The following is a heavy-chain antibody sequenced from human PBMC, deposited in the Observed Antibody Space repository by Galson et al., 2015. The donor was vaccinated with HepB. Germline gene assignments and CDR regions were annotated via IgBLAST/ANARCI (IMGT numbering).Heavy chain of an antibody. V-gene: IGHV3-23*01. CDR2: FGGGDGGS. Sequence: SLRLSCAASGFIFSNYGISWVRQTPGTGLEWVSTFGGGDGGSNYADSVEGRFTVSRDNSKNTVYLQMNSLRAEDTAVYYCAKAWFGNLPFFDDWGQGTPVTVSS. CDR3: AKAWFGNLPFFDD. D-gene: IGHD3-10*01. J-gene: IGHJ4*02. CDR1: GFIFSNYG.